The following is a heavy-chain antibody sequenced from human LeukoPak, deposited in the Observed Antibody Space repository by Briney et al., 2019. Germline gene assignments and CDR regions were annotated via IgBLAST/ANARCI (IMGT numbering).Heavy chain of an antibody. CDR3: ARGAYCSSTSCGYYYYYYGMDV. CDR2: MNPNSGNT. J-gene: IGHJ6*02. D-gene: IGHD2-2*01. V-gene: IGHV1-8*01. Sequence: ASVKVSCKASGYTFTSYDINWVRQAPGQGLEWMGWMNPNSGNTGYAQKFQGRVTMTRNTSISTAYMELSSLRSEDTAVYYCARGAYCSSTSCGYYYYYYGMDVWGQGTTVTVSS. CDR1: GYTFTSYD.